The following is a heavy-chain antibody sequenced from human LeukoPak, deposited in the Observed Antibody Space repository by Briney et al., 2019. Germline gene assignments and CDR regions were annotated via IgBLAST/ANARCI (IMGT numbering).Heavy chain of an antibody. Sequence: GGSLRLSCTASGFTLSSFAMSWVRQAPGKGLELVSTLSSSGVRTYYADSVKGRFTISRDNSLNTVFLQMNSLRGEDTAIYYCAKNKGQLVPNYCMNVWGKGATVTVFS. J-gene: IGHJ6*03. D-gene: IGHD6-13*01. CDR3: AKNKGQLVPNYCMNV. CDR1: GFTLSSFA. V-gene: IGHV3-23*01. CDR2: LSSSGVRT.